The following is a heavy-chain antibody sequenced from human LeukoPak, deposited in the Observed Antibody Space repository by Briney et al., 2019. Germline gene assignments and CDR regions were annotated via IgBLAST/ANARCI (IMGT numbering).Heavy chain of an antibody. CDR2: IYTSGST. CDR3: ARSGSYQGNFDY. CDR1: GGSISSGSYY. D-gene: IGHD1-26*01. V-gene: IGHV4-61*02. Sequence: PSQTLSLTCTVSGGSISSGSYYWSWIRQPAGKGLEWIGRIYTSGSTNYNPSLKSRVTISVDTSKNQFSLKLSSVTAADTAVYYCARSGSYQGNFDYWGQGTLVTVSS. J-gene: IGHJ4*02.